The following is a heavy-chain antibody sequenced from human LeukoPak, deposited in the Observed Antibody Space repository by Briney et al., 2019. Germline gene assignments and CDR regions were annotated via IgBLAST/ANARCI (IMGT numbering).Heavy chain of an antibody. J-gene: IGHJ6*02. CDR1: GFTFDDYT. CDR2: ISWDGGST. V-gene: IGHV3-43*01. Sequence: GGSLRLSCAASGFTFDDYTTHWVRQAPGKGLEWVSLISWDGGSTYYADSVKGRFTISRDNSKNSLYLQMNSLRTEDTALYYCAKDMVRGGGGMDYYYYYGMDVWGQGTTVTVSS. CDR3: AKDMVRGGGGMDYYYYYGMDV. D-gene: IGHD3-10*01.